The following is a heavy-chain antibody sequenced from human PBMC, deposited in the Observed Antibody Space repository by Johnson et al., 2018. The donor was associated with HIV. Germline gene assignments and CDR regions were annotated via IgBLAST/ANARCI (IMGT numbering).Heavy chain of an antibody. J-gene: IGHJ3*02. CDR1: GFTFNSYA. CDR2: ISYDGSNK. Sequence: HVQLVESGGGVVQPGRSLRLFCAASGFTFNSYAMHWVRQAPGKGLEWVAVISYDGSNKYYADSVKGRFTISRDNSKNTLYLQMNSLTVEDTALYYCARADRDSGTYHDAFDIWGQGTMVTVSS. CDR3: ARADRDSGTYHDAFDI. V-gene: IGHV3-30-3*01. D-gene: IGHD1-26*01.